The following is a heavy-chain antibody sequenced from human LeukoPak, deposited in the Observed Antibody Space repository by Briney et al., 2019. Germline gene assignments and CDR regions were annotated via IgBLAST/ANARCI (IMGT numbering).Heavy chain of an antibody. CDR3: ARDLTRATTFAFRAGGY. CDR1: GFTFSSYG. CDR2: IRYDGRNK. J-gene: IGHJ4*02. D-gene: IGHD7-27*01. Sequence: GGSLRLSCAASGFTFSSYGMHWVRQAPGKGLDWVAFIRYDGRNKYYADSVKGRFTISRDNSKNTLYLQMNSLRSDDTAVYYCARDLTRATTFAFRAGGYWGQGTLVTVSS. V-gene: IGHV3-30*02.